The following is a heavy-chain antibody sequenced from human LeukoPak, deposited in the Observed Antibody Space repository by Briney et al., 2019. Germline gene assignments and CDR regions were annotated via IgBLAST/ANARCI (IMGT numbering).Heavy chain of an antibody. CDR2: ILYDGSKK. J-gene: IGHJ3*02. Sequence: GGSLRLSCAASGFTFTNYNMHWVRQTPGKGLQWVAAILYDGSKKYYADSVKGRFSVCRDNSDYTLYLQMNNLKTDDTALYSCANFDGDSQAFHIWGLGTTVTVSS. V-gene: IGHV3-30*18. CDR1: GFTFTNYN. CDR3: ANFDGDSQAFHI. D-gene: IGHD3-9*01.